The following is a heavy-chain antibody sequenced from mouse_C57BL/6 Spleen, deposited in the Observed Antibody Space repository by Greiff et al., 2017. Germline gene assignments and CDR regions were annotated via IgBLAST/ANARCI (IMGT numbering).Heavy chain of an antibody. CDR2: ISYDGSN. D-gene: IGHD1-1*01. V-gene: IGHV3-6*01. Sequence: DVKLQESGPGLVKPSQSLSLTCSVTGYSIPSGYYWNWIRQFPGNKLEWMGYISYDGSNNYNPSLKNRISITRDTSKNQFFLKLNSVTTEDTATYYCARCDLRWDYFDYWGQGTTLTVSS. J-gene: IGHJ2*01. CDR3: ARCDLRWDYFDY. CDR1: GYSIPSGYY.